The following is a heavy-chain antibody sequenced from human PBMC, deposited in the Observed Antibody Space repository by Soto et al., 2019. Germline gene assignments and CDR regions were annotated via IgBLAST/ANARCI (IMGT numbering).Heavy chain of an antibody. CDR3: ARVGSSGWSPDY. Sequence: SATLSLTCTFSGGSISGHYWISIRQSPGNGLEWIGYIFYTGSTNYNPSLKSRVTLSVDTSKNQFSLRLSSVTAADPAVYYCARVGSSGWSPDYWGQGTLVTAPQ. V-gene: IGHV4-59*11. CDR1: GGSISGHY. D-gene: IGHD6-19*01. CDR2: IFYTGST. J-gene: IGHJ4*02.